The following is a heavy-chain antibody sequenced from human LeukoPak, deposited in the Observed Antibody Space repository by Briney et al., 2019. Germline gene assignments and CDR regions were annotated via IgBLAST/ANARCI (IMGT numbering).Heavy chain of an antibody. CDR2: IHYSWST. D-gene: IGHD1-26*01. V-gene: IGHV4-59*11. CDR3: ARERSHFCYMDV. Sequence: NPSETPSLTCTVPGDSTSSHYGCWIRQSPGKGLWWLASIHYSWSTDYTPSVRSPISISIYTSTNQFPLNLRSVTAANSAIYYSARERSHFCYMDVWGKGTTVTVSS. J-gene: IGHJ6*03. CDR1: GDSTSSHY.